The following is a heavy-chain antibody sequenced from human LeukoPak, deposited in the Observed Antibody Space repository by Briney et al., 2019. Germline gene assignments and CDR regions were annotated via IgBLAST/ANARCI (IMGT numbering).Heavy chain of an antibody. V-gene: IGHV1-8*03. Sequence: ASVKDSCKASGYTFTSYDINWVRQATGQGLEWMGWMNPNSGNTGYAQKFQGRVTITRNTSISTAYMELSSLRSEDTAVYYCASSYGSGRPYYMDVWGKGTTVTVSS. D-gene: IGHD3-10*01. CDR2: MNPNSGNT. CDR3: ASSYGSGRPYYMDV. CDR1: GYTFTSYD. J-gene: IGHJ6*03.